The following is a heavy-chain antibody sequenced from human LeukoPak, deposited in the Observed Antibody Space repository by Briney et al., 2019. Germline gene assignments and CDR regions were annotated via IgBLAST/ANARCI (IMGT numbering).Heavy chain of an antibody. V-gene: IGHV4-34*01. J-gene: IGHJ5*02. CDR2: INHSGST. CDR3: ARDQAGYSTSWYPNWFDP. D-gene: IGHD6-13*01. CDR1: GGSFSGYY. Sequence: SETLSLTCAVYGGSFSGYYWSRIRQPPGKGLEWIGEINHSGSTNYNPSLKSRVTISVDTSKNQFSLKLSSVTAADTAVYYCARDQAGYSTSWYPNWFDPWGQGTLVTGSS.